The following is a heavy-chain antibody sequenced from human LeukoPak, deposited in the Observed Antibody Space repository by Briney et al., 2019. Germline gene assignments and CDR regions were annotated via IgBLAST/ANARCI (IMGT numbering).Heavy chain of an antibody. CDR3: ARGRRARSTRGYYYDS. J-gene: IGHJ4*02. CDR2: IYYSGNT. D-gene: IGHD3-22*01. Sequence: PSETLSLTCTVSGGSISSYYCSWIRQSPGKGLEWIGYIYYSGNTNYNPSLKSRVTISVDTSKNQFSLKLSSVTAADTAVYYCARGRRARSTRGYYYDSWGQGTLVTVSS. CDR1: GGSISSYY. V-gene: IGHV4-59*12.